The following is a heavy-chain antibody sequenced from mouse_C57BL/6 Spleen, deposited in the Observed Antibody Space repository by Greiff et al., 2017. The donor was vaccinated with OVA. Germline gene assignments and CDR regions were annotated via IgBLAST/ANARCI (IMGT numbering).Heavy chain of an antibody. CDR1: GFTFSDYY. CDR3: ARGGGLLWAFDV. CDR2: INYDGSST. V-gene: IGHV5-16*01. Sequence: EVKVVESEGGLVQPGSSMKLSCTASGFTFSDYYMAWVRQVPEKGLEWVANINYDGSSTYYLDSLKSRFIISRDNAKNILYLQMSSLKSEDTATYYCARGGGLLWAFDVWGTGTTVTVSS. D-gene: IGHD2-10*01. J-gene: IGHJ1*03.